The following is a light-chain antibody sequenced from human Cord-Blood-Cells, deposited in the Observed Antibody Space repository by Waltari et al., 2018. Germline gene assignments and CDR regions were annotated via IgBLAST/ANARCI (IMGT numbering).Light chain of an antibody. CDR1: QSISSY. CDR3: QQSYSTPIT. V-gene: IGKV1-39*01. Sequence: DIQMTQSQSYLSASVGDRVTITCPPSQSISSYLKWYQQKPGEAPNLLIYAASSLQSAVPSRFSGSVSATYFTLTISSLQPEDFATYYCQQSYSTPITFGQGTRLEIK. J-gene: IGKJ5*01. CDR2: AAS.